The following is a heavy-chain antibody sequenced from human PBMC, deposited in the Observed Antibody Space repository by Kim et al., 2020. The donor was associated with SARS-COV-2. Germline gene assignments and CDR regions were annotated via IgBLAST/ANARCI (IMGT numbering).Heavy chain of an antibody. Sequence: GESLKISCKGSGYSFTIYWIAWVRQMPGKGLEWMGVIYPSDSDTTYSPAFQGQVTISADKSISTAYLQWSSLKASDTAMYYCARQNSHTRAFDIWGQGTMVTVSS. CDR3: ARQNSHTRAFDI. CDR1: GYSFTIYW. J-gene: IGHJ3*02. CDR2: IYPSDSDT. V-gene: IGHV5-51*01. D-gene: IGHD2-2*02.